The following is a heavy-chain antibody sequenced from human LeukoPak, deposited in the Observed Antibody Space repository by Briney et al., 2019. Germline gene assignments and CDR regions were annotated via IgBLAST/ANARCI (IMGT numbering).Heavy chain of an antibody. CDR3: ARDYDILTGYRPTYGMDV. J-gene: IGHJ6*02. V-gene: IGHV3-11*01. D-gene: IGHD3-9*01. CDR2: ISSSGSTI. Sequence: GGSLRLSCAASGFTFSDYYMSWIRQAPGKGLEWVSYISSSGSTIYYADSVKGRFTISRDNAKNSLYLQMNSLRAEDTAVYYCARDYDILTGYRPTYGMDVWGQGTTVNVSS. CDR1: GFTFSDYY.